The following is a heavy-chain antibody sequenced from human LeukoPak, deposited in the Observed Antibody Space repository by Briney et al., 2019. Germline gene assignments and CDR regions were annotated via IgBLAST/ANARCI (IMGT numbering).Heavy chain of an antibody. D-gene: IGHD1-1*01. J-gene: IGHJ5*02. Sequence: SVNVSCKGSGYTPTELSMHWVRQAPGKGLEWMGGFDTEDSETIYAQKFQGRVTMTVDKSTYPAYVEVNSPRSENTAGYYCATWGVHRNWNDVWWFDPWGQGTLVTVSS. CDR3: ATWGVHRNWNDVWWFDP. CDR2: FDTEDSET. CDR1: GYTPTELS. V-gene: IGHV1-24*01.